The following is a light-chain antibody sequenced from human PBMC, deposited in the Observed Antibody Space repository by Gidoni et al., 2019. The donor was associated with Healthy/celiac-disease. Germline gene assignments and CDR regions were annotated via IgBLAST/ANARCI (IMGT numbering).Light chain of an antibody. Sequence: ELVLTQSPGTLSLSPGERATLSCRASQSVSSSYLAWYQQKPGQAPRLLIYGASSRATGIPDRFSGSGSGTDSTLTISRLEPEDFAVYYCQQYGSSPPWTFXQXTKVEIK. V-gene: IGKV3-20*01. CDR2: GAS. J-gene: IGKJ1*01. CDR3: QQYGSSPPWT. CDR1: QSVSSSY.